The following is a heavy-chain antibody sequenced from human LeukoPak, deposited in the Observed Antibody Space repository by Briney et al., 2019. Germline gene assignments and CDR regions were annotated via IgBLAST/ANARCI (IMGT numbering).Heavy chain of an antibody. CDR1: GGSFSGYC. Sequence: SETLSLTCAVYGGSFSGYCWSWIRQPPGKGLEWIGEINHSGSTNYNPSLKSRVTISVDTSKNQFSLKLSSVTAADTAVYYCARLPIVWYYYMDVWGKGTTVTVSS. CDR3: ARLPIVWYYYMDV. CDR2: INHSGST. D-gene: IGHD2-21*01. J-gene: IGHJ6*03. V-gene: IGHV4-34*01.